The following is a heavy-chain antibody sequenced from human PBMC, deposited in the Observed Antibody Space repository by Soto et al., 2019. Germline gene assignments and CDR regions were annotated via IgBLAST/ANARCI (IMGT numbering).Heavy chain of an antibody. CDR3: ARVSSSSAFGMDV. Sequence: SETLSLTCAVSGGSISTINWWTWVRQPPGKGLDWIGESYQTGSTSYNPSLESRVTISIDKSKNQFSLKLRSVTAADTAVYYCARVSSSSAFGMDVWGQGTTVTVSS. D-gene: IGHD6-6*01. CDR1: GGSISTINW. J-gene: IGHJ6*02. CDR2: SYQTGST. V-gene: IGHV4-4*02.